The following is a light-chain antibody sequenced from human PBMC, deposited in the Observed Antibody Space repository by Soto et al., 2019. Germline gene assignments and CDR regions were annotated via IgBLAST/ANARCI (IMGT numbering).Light chain of an antibody. V-gene: IGLV2-11*01. J-gene: IGLJ1*01. CDR1: SSDVGGYNY. CDR3: CSHAGSYTYV. Sequence: QSALTQPRSVSGSPGQSVAISCTGTSSDVGGYNYVSWYQQHPGKAPKVLIYEVSKRPSGVPDRFSGSKSGNTASLTISGLQAEDEADYYCCSHAGSYTYVFGTGIKLTVL. CDR2: EVS.